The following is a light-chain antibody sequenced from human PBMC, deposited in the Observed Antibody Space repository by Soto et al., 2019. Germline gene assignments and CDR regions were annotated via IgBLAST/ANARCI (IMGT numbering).Light chain of an antibody. CDR1: SSNIGAGYD. CDR2: GNS. Sequence: QYVLTQPPSVCGAPGQRVTISCTRSSSNIGAGYDVHWYQQLPGTAPKLLIYGNSNRPSGVPDRFSGSKSGTSASLAITGLQAEDEADYYCQSYDSSLRGRAVFGGGTKLTV. CDR3: QSYDSSLRGRAV. J-gene: IGLJ3*02. V-gene: IGLV1-40*01.